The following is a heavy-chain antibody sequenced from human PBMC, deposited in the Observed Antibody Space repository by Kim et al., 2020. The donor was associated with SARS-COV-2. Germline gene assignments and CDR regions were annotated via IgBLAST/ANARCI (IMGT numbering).Heavy chain of an antibody. CDR2: IYYSGST. CDR3: ARDLRGWFDP. Sequence: SETLSLTCTVSGGSISSYYWSWIRQPPGKGLEWIGYIYYSGSTNYNPSLKSRVTISVDTSKNQFSLKLSSVTAADTAVYYCARDLRGWFDPWGQGTLVTVSS. V-gene: IGHV4-59*13. CDR1: GGSISSYY. J-gene: IGHJ5*02. D-gene: IGHD3-16*01.